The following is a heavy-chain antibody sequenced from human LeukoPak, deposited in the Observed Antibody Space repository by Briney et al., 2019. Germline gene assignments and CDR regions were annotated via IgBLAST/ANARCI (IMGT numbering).Heavy chain of an antibody. CDR2: ISSSSSYI. CDR1: GFTFSSYS. J-gene: IGHJ4*02. V-gene: IGHV3-21*01. D-gene: IGHD6-13*01. Sequence: GGSLRLSCAASGFTFSSYSMNWVRQAPGKGLEWVSSISSSSSYIYYADSVKGRFTISRDNAKNSLHLQMNSLRAEDTAVYYCARGGGSSWYSPIDYWGQGTLVTVSS. CDR3: ARGGGSSWYSPIDY.